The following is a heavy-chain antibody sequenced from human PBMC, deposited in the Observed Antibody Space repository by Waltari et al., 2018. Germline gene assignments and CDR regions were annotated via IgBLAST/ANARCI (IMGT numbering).Heavy chain of an antibody. Sequence: EVQLVQSGAEVKKPGATVKISCKVSGYTFTAYYMHWVQQAPGTGIEWMGLVDTEDNETIYAENFQGRVTITADTSTDTAYMERSSLSSEETAVYYCATSEYGSNSPDYWGQGTLVTVSS. CDR3: ATSEYGSNSPDY. CDR1: GYTFTAYY. J-gene: IGHJ4*02. D-gene: IGHD4-17*01. V-gene: IGHV1-69-2*01. CDR2: VDTEDNET.